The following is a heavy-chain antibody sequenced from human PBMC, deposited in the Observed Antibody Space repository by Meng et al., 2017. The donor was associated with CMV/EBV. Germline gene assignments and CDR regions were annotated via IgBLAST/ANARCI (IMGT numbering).Heavy chain of an antibody. CDR2: INSDGSST. J-gene: IGHJ3*02. CDR3: ARDGPNGIAVAGGDI. D-gene: IGHD6-19*01. V-gene: IGHV3-74*01. Sequence: ETLSLTCAASGFTFSSYWMHWVRQAPGKGLVWVSRINSDGSSTSYADSVKGRFTISRDNAKNTLYLQMNSLRAEDTAVYYCARDGPNGIAVAGGDIWGQGTMVTVS. CDR1: GFTFSSYW.